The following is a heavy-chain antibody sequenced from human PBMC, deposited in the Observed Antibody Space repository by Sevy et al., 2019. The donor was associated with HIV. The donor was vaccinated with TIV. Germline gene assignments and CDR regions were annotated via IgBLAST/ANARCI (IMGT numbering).Heavy chain of an antibody. J-gene: IGHJ4*02. CDR3: ARVRYTYGSYYFDY. CDR2: ISSRGSTI. D-gene: IGHD5-18*01. CDR1: EFTFSDYY. Sequence: GGSLRLSCAASEFTFSDYYISWIHQAPGKGLEWVTYISSRGSTIYYADSVKGRFTISRDNAKNSLYLQMNSLRAEDTAVYYCARVRYTYGSYYFDYWGQGTLVTVSS. V-gene: IGHV3-11*01.